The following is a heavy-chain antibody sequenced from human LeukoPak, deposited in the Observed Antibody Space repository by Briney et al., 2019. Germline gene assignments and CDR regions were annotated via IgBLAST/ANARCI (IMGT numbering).Heavy chain of an antibody. CDR3: AKRGVVIRVILVGFHKEAYYFDS. V-gene: IGHV3-23*01. CDR2: ISGSGGGT. J-gene: IGHJ4*02. CDR1: GITVSNYG. D-gene: IGHD3-22*01. Sequence: GGSLRLSCAVSGITVSNYGMSWVRQAPGKGLEWVAGISGSGGGTNYADSVKGRFTISRDNCKNTLYLQMNSLRAEDTAVYFCAKRGVVIRVILVGFHKEAYYFDSWGQGALVTVSS.